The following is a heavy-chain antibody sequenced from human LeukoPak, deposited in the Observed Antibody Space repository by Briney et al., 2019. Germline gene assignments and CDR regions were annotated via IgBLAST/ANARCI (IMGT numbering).Heavy chain of an antibody. J-gene: IGHJ4*02. D-gene: IGHD3-10*01. CDR1: GFTFSSYA. CDR3: ARAGGYYGSVDGL. V-gene: IGHV3-30-3*01. CDR2: ISYDGSNK. Sequence: GGSLRLSCAASGFTFSSYAMHWVRQAPGKGLEWVAVISYDGSNKYYADSVKGRFTISRDNSKNTLYLQMNSLRAEDTAVYYCARAGGYYGSVDGLWGQGTLVTVSS.